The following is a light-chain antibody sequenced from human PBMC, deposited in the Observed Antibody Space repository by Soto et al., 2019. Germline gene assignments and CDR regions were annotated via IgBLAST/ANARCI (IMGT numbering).Light chain of an antibody. CDR2: EVS. Sequence: QSALTQPASVSGSPGQSITISCTGTSNDVGGYNYVSWYQQHPGKAPKLMIYEVSNRPSGVSNRFSGSKSANTASLTISGLQAEDEADYYCSSYTSSSSLVFGGGTQLTVL. CDR1: SNDVGGYNY. V-gene: IGLV2-14*01. J-gene: IGLJ2*01. CDR3: SSYTSSSSLV.